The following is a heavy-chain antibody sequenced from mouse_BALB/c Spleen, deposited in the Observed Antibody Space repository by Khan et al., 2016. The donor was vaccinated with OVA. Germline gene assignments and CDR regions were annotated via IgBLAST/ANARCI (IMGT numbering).Heavy chain of an antibody. V-gene: IGHV1S81*02. CDR2: INPSSGGT. J-gene: IGHJ3*01. Sequence: VQFQESGAELVKPGASVRLSCKASGYTFTSYYLYWVKQRPGQGLEWIGDINPSSGGTNFNEKFKSKATLTVDKSSSTAYIQLNSLTSGDAAVYYCTRSGYGSFAYWGQGTLVTVSA. CDR3: TRSGYGSFAY. CDR1: GYTFTSYY. D-gene: IGHD2-2*01.